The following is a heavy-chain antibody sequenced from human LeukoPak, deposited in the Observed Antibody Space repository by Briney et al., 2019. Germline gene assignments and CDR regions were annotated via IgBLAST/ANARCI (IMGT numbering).Heavy chain of an antibody. CDR3: ARVLRYCSGGNCYSGGLGYMDV. V-gene: IGHV3-23*01. CDR1: GFTFSTYG. D-gene: IGHD2-15*01. Sequence: GGSLRLSCAAAGFTFSTYGMTWVRQAPGKGLEWVSAISGSGGSTYYADSVKGRFTISRDNSKNTLYLQMNSLRAEDTAVYYCARVLRYCSGGNCYSGGLGYMDVWGKGTTVTISS. J-gene: IGHJ6*03. CDR2: ISGSGGST.